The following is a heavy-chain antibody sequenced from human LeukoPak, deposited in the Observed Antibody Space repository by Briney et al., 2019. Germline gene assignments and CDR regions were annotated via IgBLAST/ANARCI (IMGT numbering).Heavy chain of an antibody. Sequence: GGSLRLSCAASGFSFSSYWMHWVRQAPGKGLLWVSRINIDGRSASYAPSVTGRFTMSRDNAKNTVYLQMNSLRAEDTAVYYCVRDVWGDRDGFFEYWGQGTLVTVST. J-gene: IGHJ4*02. V-gene: IGHV3-74*01. CDR2: INIDGRSA. CDR3: VRDVWGDRDGFFEY. D-gene: IGHD2-21*01. CDR1: GFSFSSYW.